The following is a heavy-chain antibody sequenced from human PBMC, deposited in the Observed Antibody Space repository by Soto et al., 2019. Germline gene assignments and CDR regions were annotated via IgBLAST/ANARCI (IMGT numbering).Heavy chain of an antibody. CDR3: ARIYCTTTTRDSWFDP. CDR2: IDPGDTYA. D-gene: IGHD2-2*01. CDR1: GYTFTTFW. V-gene: IGHV5-10-1*01. Sequence: PGESLKISCTGFGYTFTTFWISWVRQMPGKGLEWMGRIDPGDTYATYSPAFQGHVTISADKATSTAYLKWSSLKASDTAMYFCARIYCTTTTRDSWFDPWGQGTLVTVAS. J-gene: IGHJ5*02.